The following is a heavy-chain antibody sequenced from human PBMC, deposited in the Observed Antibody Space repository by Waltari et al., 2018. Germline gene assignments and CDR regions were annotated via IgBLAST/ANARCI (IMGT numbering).Heavy chain of an antibody. V-gene: IGHV3-23*01. CDR2: CIASGDIT. CDR1: GFTFSNYD. J-gene: IGHJ6*02. Sequence: EVQLLESGGALVQPGGSLRLSCAASGFTFSNYDMSWVRQAPGTGLEWGSTCIASGDITYYADSVEGRFTISRDNFKKMLYLQMTSLRAGDTALYYCAKDGEDGPDYGLDVWGRGTTVTVSS. CDR3: AKDGEDGPDYGLDV. D-gene: IGHD2-15*01.